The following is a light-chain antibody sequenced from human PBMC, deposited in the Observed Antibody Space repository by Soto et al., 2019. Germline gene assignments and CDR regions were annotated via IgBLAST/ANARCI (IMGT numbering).Light chain of an antibody. CDR1: PISSN. V-gene: IGKV3-15*01. Sequence: VVTQSPASLSVSPGDRVTISCRAGPISSNLAWHQQRPGQAPRLLIYGASVRATGVPARFSGSGSGTEFTLTINSLQSEDYAFYFCQQYNNWPYTFGQGTKVEI. CDR3: QQYNNWPYT. CDR2: GAS. J-gene: IGKJ2*01.